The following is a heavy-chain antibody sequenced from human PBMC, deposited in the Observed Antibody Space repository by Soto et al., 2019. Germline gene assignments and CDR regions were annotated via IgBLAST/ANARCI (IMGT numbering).Heavy chain of an antibody. Sequence: QPGGSLRLSCAASGFTFSSYGMHWVRQAPGKGVEWVAVISYDGSNKYYADSVKGRFTISRDNSKNTLYLQMNSMRAEDTAVYYCEKDPGCAAGYNWFDPWGQRTLVTVSS. CDR1: GFTFSSYG. D-gene: IGHD6-13*01. J-gene: IGHJ5*02. CDR3: EKDPGCAAGYNWFDP. CDR2: ISYDGSNK. V-gene: IGHV3-30*18.